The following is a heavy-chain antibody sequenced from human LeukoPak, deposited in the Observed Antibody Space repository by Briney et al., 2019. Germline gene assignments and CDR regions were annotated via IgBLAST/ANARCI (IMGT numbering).Heavy chain of an antibody. Sequence: ASVKVSCKPTGYSFTAYYIFWMRQAPGRGLECMGWINLYNGATKYAQRFQSRVTMTRDTSISTAHMELSRLRSDDTATYYCASWAGGNEPVASFDYWGQGTLVTVSS. V-gene: IGHV1-2*02. CDR3: ASWAGGNEPVASFDY. CDR1: GYSFTAYY. CDR2: INLYNGAT. D-gene: IGHD1-14*01. J-gene: IGHJ4*02.